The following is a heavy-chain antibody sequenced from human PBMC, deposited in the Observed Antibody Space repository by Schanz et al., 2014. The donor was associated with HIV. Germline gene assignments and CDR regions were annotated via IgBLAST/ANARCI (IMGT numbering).Heavy chain of an antibody. CDR3: ARDYHWNWFDP. V-gene: IGHV3-7*01. CDR2: IKLDGSEK. CDR1: GFTYRNYG. J-gene: IGHJ5*02. D-gene: IGHD1-20*01. Sequence: EVQLLESGGGLVQPGGSLRLSCAASGFTYRNYGMHWVRQAPGKGLEWLANIKLDGSEKYYVDSVKGRFTISRDNTKNSLYLQMNSLRAEDTAVYYCARDYHWNWFDPWGQGTLVTVSS.